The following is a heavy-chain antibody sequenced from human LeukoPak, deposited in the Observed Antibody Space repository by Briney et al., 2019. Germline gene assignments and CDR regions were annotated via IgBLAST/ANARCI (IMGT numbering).Heavy chain of an antibody. CDR1: GFTFSSYW. J-gene: IGHJ4*02. D-gene: IGHD3-10*01. CDR2: INSDGSST. CDR3: ARAILRGVIHG. Sequence: PGGSLRLSCAASGFTFSSYWMHWVRQAPGKGLVWISRINSDGSSTSYADSVKGRFTISRDNAKNTLYLQMNSLRAEDTAVYYCARAILRGVIHGWGQGTLVTVSS. V-gene: IGHV3-74*01.